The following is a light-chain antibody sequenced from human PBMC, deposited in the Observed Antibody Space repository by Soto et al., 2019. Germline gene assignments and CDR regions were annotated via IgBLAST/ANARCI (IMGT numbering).Light chain of an antibody. CDR1: QSISSF. J-gene: IGKJ2*01. CDR3: HQSRSAPYS. V-gene: IGKV1-39*01. Sequence: DIQLTQSPSSLYASVGDRVTITCRASQSISSFLNWYHQKPGKAPKLLVYGASSLRSGVPSRFSGSGSGTEFTLTISGLQPDDFATYYCHQSRSAPYSFGQGTNLAIK. CDR2: GAS.